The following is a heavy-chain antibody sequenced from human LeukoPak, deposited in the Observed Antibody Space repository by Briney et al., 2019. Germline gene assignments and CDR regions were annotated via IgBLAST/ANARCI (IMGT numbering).Heavy chain of an antibody. CDR3: ARAGTNDFWSGYYDY. CDR2: IYYSGST. J-gene: IGHJ4*02. V-gene: IGHV4-39*01. Sequence: SETLSLTCTVSGGSISSSSYYWGWIRQPPGKGLEWIGSIYYSGSTYYNPSLKSRVTISVDTSKNQFSLKLSSVTAADTAVYYCARAGTNDFWSGYYDYWGQGTLVTVSS. CDR1: GGSISSSSYY. D-gene: IGHD3-3*01.